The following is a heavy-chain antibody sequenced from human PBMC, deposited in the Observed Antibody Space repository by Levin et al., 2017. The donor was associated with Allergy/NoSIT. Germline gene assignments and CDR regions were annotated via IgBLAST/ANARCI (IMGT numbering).Heavy chain of an antibody. CDR1: GFTFSTHG. Sequence: SCAASGFTFSTHGIHWVRQAPGKGLEWVAVISYDGSKKYYADSVKGRFTISRDNSKNTLYLQMNSLRAEDTAVYYCAKDSGDGSGSYYRPNYFDYWGQGTLVTVSS. D-gene: IGHD3-10*01. V-gene: IGHV3-30*18. CDR2: ISYDGSKK. CDR3: AKDSGDGSGSYYRPNYFDY. J-gene: IGHJ4*02.